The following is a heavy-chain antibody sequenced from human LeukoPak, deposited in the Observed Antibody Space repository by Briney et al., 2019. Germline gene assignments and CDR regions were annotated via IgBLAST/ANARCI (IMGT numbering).Heavy chain of an antibody. CDR3: AKALEYYGSGPGDV. D-gene: IGHD3-10*01. CDR2: FSGST. Sequence: GGSLRLSCVASGFTFSSYAITWVRQAPGKGLEWVSTFSGSTYFADSVKGRFTISRDNSKNTLYLQMNSLRAEDTAVYYCAKALEYYGSGPGDVWGKGTTVTVSS. J-gene: IGHJ6*04. V-gene: IGHV3-23*01. CDR1: GFTFSSYA.